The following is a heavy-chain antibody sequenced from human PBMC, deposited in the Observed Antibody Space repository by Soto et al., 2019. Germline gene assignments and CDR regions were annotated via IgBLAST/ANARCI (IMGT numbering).Heavy chain of an antibody. CDR3: ARGGGTNLAPLA. J-gene: IGHJ5*02. D-gene: IGHD2-2*01. Sequence: ASVKVSCKASGYTLTGYYMHWVRQAPGQGLEWLGWINPNTGVTKYAPRFLGRVTITRDTSIRTAYMDLNNLRSDDTAVYFCARGGGTNLAPLAWGPGTLVTVSS. V-gene: IGHV1-2*02. CDR1: GYTLTGYY. CDR2: INPNTGVT.